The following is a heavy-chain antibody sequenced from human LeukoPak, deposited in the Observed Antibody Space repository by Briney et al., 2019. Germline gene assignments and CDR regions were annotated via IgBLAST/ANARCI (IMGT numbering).Heavy chain of an antibody. Sequence: GGSLRLSCAASGFTFSSYSMNWVRQAPGKGLEWVSYISSSSTIYYADSVKGRFTISRDNAKNSLYLQMNSLRAEDTAVYYCARDSFGVVDYWGQGTLVTVSS. CDR1: GFTFSSYS. D-gene: IGHD3-3*01. CDR3: ARDSFGVVDY. CDR2: ISSSSTI. J-gene: IGHJ4*02. V-gene: IGHV3-48*01.